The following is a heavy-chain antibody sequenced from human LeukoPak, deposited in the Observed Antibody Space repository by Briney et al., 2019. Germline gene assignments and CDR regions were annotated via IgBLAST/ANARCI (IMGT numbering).Heavy chain of an antibody. CDR3: ARDYGINWFDP. Sequence: PSETLSLTCAVSGGSISSNWWSWVRQPPGKGLEWIGEIDHSGSTNYNPSLKSRVTISVDTSKNQFSLKLSSVTAADTAVYYCARDYGINWFDPWGQGTLVTVSS. CDR2: IDHSGST. D-gene: IGHD3-9*01. J-gene: IGHJ5*02. CDR1: GGSISSNW. V-gene: IGHV4-4*02.